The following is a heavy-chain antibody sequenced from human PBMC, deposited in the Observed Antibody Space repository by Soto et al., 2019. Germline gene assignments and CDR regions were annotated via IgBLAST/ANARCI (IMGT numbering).Heavy chain of an antibody. V-gene: IGHV3-23*01. CDR2: ILVGGST. CDR1: GFICSSYD. Sequence: GGSLRLSCAVSGFICSSYDMSWVRQAPGKGLEWVSTILVGGSTHYEDSVKGRFTISRDTSKNTVYLQMNSLTAGDTAVYYCARATATGGGAFEIYGQGTMVTVSS. J-gene: IGHJ3*02. CDR3: ARATATGGGAFEI. D-gene: IGHD2-8*02.